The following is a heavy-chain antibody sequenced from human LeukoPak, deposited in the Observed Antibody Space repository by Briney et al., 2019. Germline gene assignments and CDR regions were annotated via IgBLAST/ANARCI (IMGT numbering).Heavy chain of an antibody. CDR3: ARGGSSWYNWSDP. V-gene: IGHV4-4*02. Sequence: SETLSLTCAVSGGSISSSNWWSWVRQPPGKGLEWIGEIYHSGSTNYNPSLKSRVTISVDKSKNQFSLKLRSATAADTAVYYCARGGSSWYNWSDPWGQGTLVTVSS. CDR1: GGSISSSNW. CDR2: IYHSGST. D-gene: IGHD6-13*01. J-gene: IGHJ5*02.